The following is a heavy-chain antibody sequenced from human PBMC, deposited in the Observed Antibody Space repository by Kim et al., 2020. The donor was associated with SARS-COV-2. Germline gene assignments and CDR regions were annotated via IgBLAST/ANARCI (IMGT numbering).Heavy chain of an antibody. J-gene: IGHJ4*01. CDR3: ARAGYCSGGTCYTWSDY. D-gene: IGHD2-15*01. CDR2: MNPKTGNT. CDR1: GYTLTTYD. V-gene: IGHV1-8*01. Sequence: ASVKVSCKASGYTLTTYDLSWVRQAAGQGLEWMGYMNPKTGNTAYAQKFQGRVTMTRNTPISTAYMELNSLTSEDTAVYYCARAGYCSGGTCYTWSDYW.